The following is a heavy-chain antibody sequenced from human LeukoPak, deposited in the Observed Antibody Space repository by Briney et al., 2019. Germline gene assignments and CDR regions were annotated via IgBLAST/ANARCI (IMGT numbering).Heavy chain of an antibody. Sequence: SETLSLTCTVSGGSIRSYYWSWIRQPPGKGLEWIGYIYYSGSTAYNPSLESRVTISVDTSKNQFSLKVRSVTAADTAVYYCAREAYSSAWYLDYWGQGTLVTVSS. CDR2: IYYSGST. CDR3: AREAYSSAWYLDY. CDR1: GGSIRSYY. V-gene: IGHV4-59*01. D-gene: IGHD6-19*01. J-gene: IGHJ4*02.